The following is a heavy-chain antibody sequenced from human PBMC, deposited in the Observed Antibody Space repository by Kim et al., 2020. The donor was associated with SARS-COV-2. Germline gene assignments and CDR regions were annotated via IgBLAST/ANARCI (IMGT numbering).Heavy chain of an antibody. CDR3: ARAIAAAGINAIHYYYYGMDV. V-gene: IGHV4-59*13. Sequence: SETLSLTCTVSGGSISSYYWSWIRQPPGKGLEWIGYIYYSGSTNYNPSLKSRVTISVDTSKNQFSQKLSSVTAADTAVYYCARAIAAAGINAIHYYYYGMDVWGQGTTVTVSS. J-gene: IGHJ6*02. CDR2: IYYSGST. CDR1: GGSISSYY. D-gene: IGHD6-13*01.